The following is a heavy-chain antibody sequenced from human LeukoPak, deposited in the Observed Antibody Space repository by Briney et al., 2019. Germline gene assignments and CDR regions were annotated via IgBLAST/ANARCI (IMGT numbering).Heavy chain of an antibody. CDR3: ARGGIVVVPAAMVTTVGWFDP. CDR2: IYYSGST. V-gene: IGHV4-31*03. D-gene: IGHD2-2*01. CDR1: GGSISSGGYY. Sequence: SQTLSLTCTVSGGSISSGGYYWSWIRQHPGKGLEWIGYIYYSGSTYYNPSLKSRVTISVDTSKNQFSLKLSSVTAADTAVYYCARGGIVVVPAAMVTTVGWFDPRGQGTLVTVSS. J-gene: IGHJ5*02.